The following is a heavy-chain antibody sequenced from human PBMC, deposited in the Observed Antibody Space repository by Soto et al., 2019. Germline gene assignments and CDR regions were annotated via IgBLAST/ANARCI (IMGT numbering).Heavy chain of an antibody. V-gene: IGHV4-59*01. CDR2: IYYSGST. CDR1: GGSISSYY. CDR3: ARARVPAAILTYFDY. Sequence: SETLSLTCTVSGGSISSYYWSWIRQPPGKGLEWIGYIYYSGSTNYNPSLKSRVTISVDTSKNQFSLKLSSVTAADTAVYYCARARVPAAILTYFDYWGQGTLVTVSS. D-gene: IGHD2-2*01. J-gene: IGHJ4*02.